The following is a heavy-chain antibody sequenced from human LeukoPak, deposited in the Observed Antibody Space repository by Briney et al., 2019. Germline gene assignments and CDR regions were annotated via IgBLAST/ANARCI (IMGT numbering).Heavy chain of an antibody. V-gene: IGHV3-48*03. CDR3: ARGFLFPYYFDY. CDR1: GFTFSSYE. CDR2: ISGSGGNI. J-gene: IGHJ4*02. Sequence: GGSLRLSCAASGFTFSSYEMNWVRQAPGKGLEWVSYISGSGGNIYYADSVKGRFTITRDNAKNSLFLQMSSLRAEDTAVYYCARGFLFPYYFDYWGQGTLVTVSS.